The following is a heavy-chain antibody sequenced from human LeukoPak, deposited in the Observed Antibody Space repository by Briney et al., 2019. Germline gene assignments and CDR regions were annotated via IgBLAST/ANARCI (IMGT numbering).Heavy chain of an antibody. CDR1: GGTFSSYA. CDR3: ARVVRRYFDWLSPLPGMDV. D-gene: IGHD3-9*01. J-gene: IGHJ6*02. Sequence: EASVKVSCKASGGTFSSYAISWVRQAPGQGLEWMGGIIPIFGTANYAQKFQGRVTITADESTSTAYMELSGLRSEDTAVYYCARVVRRYFDWLSPLPGMDVWGQGTTVTVSS. V-gene: IGHV1-69*13. CDR2: IIPIFGTA.